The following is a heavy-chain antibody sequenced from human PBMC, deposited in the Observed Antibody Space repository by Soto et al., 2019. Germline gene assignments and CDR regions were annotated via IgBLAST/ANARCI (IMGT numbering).Heavy chain of an antibody. Sequence: QVQLQESGPGLVKPSQTLSLTCTVSGGSISSGDYYWSWIRQPPGKGLEWIGYIYYSGSTYYNPSIKGGVTISVDTSKNQFSLKLSSVTAADTAVYYCARAQGSGFLVSWGQGTLVTVSS. D-gene: IGHD3-10*01. J-gene: IGHJ4*02. CDR3: ARAQGSGFLVS. CDR1: GGSISSGDYY. CDR2: IYYSGST. V-gene: IGHV4-30-4*01.